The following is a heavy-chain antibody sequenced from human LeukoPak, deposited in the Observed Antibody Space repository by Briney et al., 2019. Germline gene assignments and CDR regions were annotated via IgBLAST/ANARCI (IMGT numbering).Heavy chain of an antibody. J-gene: IGHJ4*02. CDR3: ARGRSSDTEIDFDY. CDR1: GFTFSSYS. V-gene: IGHV3-48*01. D-gene: IGHD6-19*01. CDR2: ISSSSSTI. Sequence: GGSLRLSCAASGFTFSSYSMNWVRQAPGKGLEWVSYISSSSSTIYYADSVKGRFTISRDNAKNSLYLQMNSLRAEDTAVYYCARGRSSDTEIDFDYWGQGTLVTVSS.